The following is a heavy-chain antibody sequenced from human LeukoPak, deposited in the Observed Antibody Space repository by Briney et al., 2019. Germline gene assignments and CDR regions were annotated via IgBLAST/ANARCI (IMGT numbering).Heavy chain of an antibody. J-gene: IGHJ4*02. Sequence: PGGSLRLSCAASGFTFSTYWMSWPRQAPGKGLEWVANIKEDGSERYYGDSVKGRFSIYRDNARSLVFLQMNSLRVEDSAVYYCARDEVGGFFDFWGEGTLVTVSS. D-gene: IGHD3-10*01. V-gene: IGHV3-7*01. CDR1: GFTFSTYW. CDR2: IKEDGSER. CDR3: ARDEVGGFFDF.